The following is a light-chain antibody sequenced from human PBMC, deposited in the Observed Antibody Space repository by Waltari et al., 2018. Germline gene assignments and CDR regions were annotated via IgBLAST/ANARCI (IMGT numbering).Light chain of an antibody. V-gene: IGKV2-30*02. J-gene: IGKJ1*01. CDR2: KVF. CDR1: QSLVHSDGKTY. CDR3: MQATQWPLT. Sequence: DVVMTQSPLSLPVTLGQPATISCRSSQSLVHSDGKTYLNWFQQRRGQSPRRLIYKVFNRDSGVPERFSGSGSGTDFTLTISRVEAEDVGTYYCMQATQWPLTFGQGTKVEIK.